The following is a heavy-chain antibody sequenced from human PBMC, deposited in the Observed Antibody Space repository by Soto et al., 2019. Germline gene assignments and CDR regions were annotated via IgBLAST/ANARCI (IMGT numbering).Heavy chain of an antibody. CDR3: AKDALGRRLFIIPIDYFDY. V-gene: IGHV3-23*01. D-gene: IGHD3-10*01. Sequence: EVQLLESGGGLVQPGGSLRLSCAASGFTFSSYAMSWVRQAPGKGLEWVSAISGSGGSTYYADSVKGRFTISRDNSKNTLYLQMNSLRAEDTAVYYCAKDALGRRLFIIPIDYFDYWGQGTLVTVSS. CDR2: ISGSGGST. CDR1: GFTFSSYA. J-gene: IGHJ4*02.